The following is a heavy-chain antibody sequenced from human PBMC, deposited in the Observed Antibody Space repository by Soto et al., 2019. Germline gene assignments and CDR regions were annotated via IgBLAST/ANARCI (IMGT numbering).Heavy chain of an antibody. CDR3: ARVPTFYYYYYYGMDV. J-gene: IGHJ6*02. Sequence: KGLEWIGEINHSXXTNYNXXLXXRVTISVDTSKNQFSLKRSSVTAAETPVYYCARVPTFYYYYYYGMDVWGQGTTVTVSS. D-gene: IGHD3-16*01. V-gene: IGHV4-34*01. CDR2: INHSXXT.